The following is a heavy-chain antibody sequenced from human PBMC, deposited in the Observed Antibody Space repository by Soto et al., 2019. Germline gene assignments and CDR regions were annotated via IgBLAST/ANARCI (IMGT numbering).Heavy chain of an antibody. D-gene: IGHD3-22*01. Sequence: PSETLSLTCTVSGRSISSYYWSWIRQPPGKGLEWIGYIYYSGSTNYNPSLKSRVTISVDTSKNQFSLKLSSVTAADTAVYYCARLPFENYYDSVDPKAARADIFNSSSTSGMDALGQQDTLTISS. CDR1: GRSISSYY. CDR2: IYYSGST. CDR3: ARLPFENYYDSVDPKAARADIFNSSSTSGMDA. J-gene: IGHJ6*02. V-gene: IGHV4-59*08.